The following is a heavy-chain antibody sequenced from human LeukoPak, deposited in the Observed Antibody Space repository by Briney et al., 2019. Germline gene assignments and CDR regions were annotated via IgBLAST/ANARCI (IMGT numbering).Heavy chain of an antibody. D-gene: IGHD3-10*01. J-gene: IGHJ4*02. CDR1: GGSVNSGSYY. CDR3: ARSGRGNSAGFDC. CDR2: IYYSGST. Sequence: SETLSLTCTVSGGSVNSGSYYWNWIRQPPGKGLEWIGYIYYSGSTNYNPSLKSRVTISVDTSKNQFSLKLTSVTAADTAVYYCARSGRGNSAGFDCWGQGTLVTVSS. V-gene: IGHV4-61*01.